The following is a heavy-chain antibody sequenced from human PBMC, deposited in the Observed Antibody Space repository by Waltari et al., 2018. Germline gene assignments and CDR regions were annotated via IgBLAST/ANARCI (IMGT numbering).Heavy chain of an antibody. CDR1: CVSINNHRLY. J-gene: IGHJ3*01. D-gene: IGHD5-12*01. V-gene: IGHV4-39*01. CDR2: VSYSGTT. Sequence: LQLGESGPRLVRSWETLPLISRVSCVSINNHRLYWAWMRQSPGQGREWIGTVSYSGTTYISPSLKSRVSVSRDTSKNQVSLILGSVTAADMAVYYCATYIGASVGTAAFDVWGQGTMVTVSS. CDR3: ATYIGASVGTAAFDV.